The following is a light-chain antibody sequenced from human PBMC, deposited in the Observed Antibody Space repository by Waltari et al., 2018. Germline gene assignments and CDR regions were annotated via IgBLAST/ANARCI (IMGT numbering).Light chain of an antibody. CDR3: AAWDDSLNGVI. V-gene: IGLV1-44*01. CDR2: GNN. CDR1: STNIGSNY. J-gene: IGLJ2*01. Sequence: QSMLTQPPSASGTPGHRVTIPCSGSSTNIGSNYVNWYQQLPGTAPKLLIYGNNQRPSGVPDRFSGSKSDTSASLAISGLQSEDEAEYHCAAWDDSLNGVIFGGGTKLTVL.